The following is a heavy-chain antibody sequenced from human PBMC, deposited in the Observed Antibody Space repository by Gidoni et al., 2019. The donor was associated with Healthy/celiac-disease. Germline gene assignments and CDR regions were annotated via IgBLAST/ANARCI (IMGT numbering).Heavy chain of an antibody. CDR2: IYWDDDK. J-gene: IGHJ5*02. D-gene: IGHD3-10*01. CDR3: AYTYYYGSGTYGDPPGWFDP. Sequence: QITLKESGPTLVKPTQTLTLTCTFSGFSLSTSGVGVGWIRQPPGKALEWLALIYWDDDKRYSPSLKSRLTITKDTSKNQVVLTMTNMDPVDTATYYCAYTYYYGSGTYGDPPGWFDPWGQGTLVTVSS. V-gene: IGHV2-5*02. CDR1: GFSLSTSGVG.